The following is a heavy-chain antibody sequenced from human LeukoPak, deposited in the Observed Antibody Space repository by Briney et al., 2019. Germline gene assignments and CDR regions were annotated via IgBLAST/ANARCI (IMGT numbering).Heavy chain of an antibody. Sequence: SVKVSCKASGGTFSSYAISWVRQAPGQGLEWMGRIIPIFGTANYAQKFQGRVTITTDESTSTAYMELSSLRSEDTAMYYCAREGGGYSYGLYPFWGQGTLVTVSS. CDR1: GGTFSSYA. J-gene: IGHJ4*02. V-gene: IGHV1-69*05. CDR2: IIPIFGTA. CDR3: AREGGGYSYGLYPF. D-gene: IGHD5-18*01.